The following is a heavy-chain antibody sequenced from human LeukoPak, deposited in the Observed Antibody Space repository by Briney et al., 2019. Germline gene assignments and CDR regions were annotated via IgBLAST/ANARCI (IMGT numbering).Heavy chain of an antibody. Sequence: PGGSLRLSCAASGFTFDDYAMHWVRQAPGKGLEWVSLISWDGGSTYYADSVKGRFTISRDNSKNSLYLQMNSLRAEDTALYYCAKGGSSGYLFDYWGQGTLVTVSS. CDR2: ISWDGGST. CDR1: GFTFDDYA. J-gene: IGHJ4*02. D-gene: IGHD3-22*01. V-gene: IGHV3-43D*03. CDR3: AKGGSSGYLFDY.